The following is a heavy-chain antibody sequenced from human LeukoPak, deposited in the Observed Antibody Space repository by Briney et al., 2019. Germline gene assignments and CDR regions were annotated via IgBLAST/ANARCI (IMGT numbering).Heavy chain of an antibody. J-gene: IGHJ4*02. CDR2: ISSSTIYI. CDR3: ARANSGEGFDY. CDR1: GLTFSSYS. D-gene: IGHD1-14*01. V-gene: IGHV3-21*06. Sequence: TGGSLRLSCAASGLTFSSYSMNWVRQAPGKGLEWVSSISSSTIYIYDADSVKGRFTISRDNAKNTLYLEMNSLRAEDTAMYYCARANSGEGFDYWSQGTLVTVSS.